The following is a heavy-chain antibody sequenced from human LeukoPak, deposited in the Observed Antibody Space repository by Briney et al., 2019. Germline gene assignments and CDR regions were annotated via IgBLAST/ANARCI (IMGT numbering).Heavy chain of an antibody. Sequence: ASVKASCKASGYTFTGYYMHWVRQAPGQGLEWMGWINPNSGGTNYAQKFQGRVTMTRDTSISTAYMELSRLRSDDTAVYYCARAYDFWSGYYIYWGQGTLVTVSS. CDR1: GYTFTGYY. CDR2: INPNSGGT. D-gene: IGHD3-3*01. J-gene: IGHJ4*02. V-gene: IGHV1-2*02. CDR3: ARAYDFWSGYYIY.